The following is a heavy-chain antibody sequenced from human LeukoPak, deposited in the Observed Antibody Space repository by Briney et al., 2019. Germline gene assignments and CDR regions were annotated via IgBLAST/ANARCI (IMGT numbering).Heavy chain of an antibody. CDR2: ISGSGGST. V-gene: IGHV3-23*01. J-gene: IGHJ4*02. Sequence: GGSLRLSCAASGFTFSSYAMSWVRQAPGKGLEWVSAISGSGGSTYYADSVKGRFTISRDNFKNTLYPQMNSLRAEDTAVYYCAKVVSVRATIFGVVPTFDYWGQGTLVTVSS. CDR3: AKVVSVRATIFGVVPTFDY. CDR1: GFTFSSYA. D-gene: IGHD3-3*01.